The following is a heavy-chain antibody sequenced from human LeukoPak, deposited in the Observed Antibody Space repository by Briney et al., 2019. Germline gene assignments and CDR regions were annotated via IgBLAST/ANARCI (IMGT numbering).Heavy chain of an antibody. J-gene: IGHJ4*02. CDR2: IYYSGST. D-gene: IGHD3-10*01. CDR1: GGSISSYY. V-gene: IGHV4-59*01. CDR3: ARWTRFRLGYYGSGRLSGFDY. Sequence: PSETLSLTCTVSGGSISSYYWSWIRQPPGKGLEWIGYIYYSGSTNYNPSLKSRVTISVDTSKNQFSLKLSSVTAADTAVYYCARWTRFRLGYYGSGRLSGFDYWGRGNLVTVSS.